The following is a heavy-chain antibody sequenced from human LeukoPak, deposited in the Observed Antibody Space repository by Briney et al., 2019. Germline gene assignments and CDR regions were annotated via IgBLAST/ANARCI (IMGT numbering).Heavy chain of an antibody. V-gene: IGHV1-2*06. Sequence: ASVKVSCKASGYTFTGYYMHWVRQAPGQGLEWMGRINPNSGGTNYAQKFQGRVTMTRDTSISTAYMELSRLRSDDTAVYYCARGSSSWFDYYYYMDVWGKGTTVTISS. J-gene: IGHJ6*03. D-gene: IGHD6-13*01. CDR3: ARGSSSWFDYYYYMDV. CDR1: GYTFTGYY. CDR2: INPNSGGT.